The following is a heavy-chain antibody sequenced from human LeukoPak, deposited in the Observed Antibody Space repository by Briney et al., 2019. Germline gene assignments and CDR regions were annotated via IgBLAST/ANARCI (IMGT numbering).Heavy chain of an antibody. CDR3: ARTGMTGFTWLDP. V-gene: IGHV4-59*01. D-gene: IGHD1-1*01. CDR1: GGSISSYY. Sequence: SETLSLTCTVSGGSISSYYWSWIRQPPGKGLEWIGYIYYSGSTNYNPSLKSRVTISVDTSRNHFSLKLSSVTAADTAVYYCARTGMTGFTWLDPWGQGTLVTVSS. CDR2: IYYSGST. J-gene: IGHJ5*02.